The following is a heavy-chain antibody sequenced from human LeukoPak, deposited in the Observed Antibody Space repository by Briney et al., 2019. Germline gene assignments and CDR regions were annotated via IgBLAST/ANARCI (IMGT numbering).Heavy chain of an antibody. CDR3: ARQRGGDAFDF. D-gene: IGHD6-25*01. V-gene: IGHV1-2*02. CDR1: GYTFTGNY. CDR2: INPNSGDT. Sequence: ASVKVLCKTSGYTFTGNYMHWVRQAPGQGLEWMGWINPNSGDTNYAQRFQGRVTMTRDTSISTAYMELSSLRSDDTAVFYCARQRGGDAFDFWGQGTMVTVFS. J-gene: IGHJ3*01.